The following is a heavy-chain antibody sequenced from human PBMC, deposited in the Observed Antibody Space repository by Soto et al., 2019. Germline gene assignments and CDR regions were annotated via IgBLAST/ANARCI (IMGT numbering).Heavy chain of an antibody. CDR1: GFSFSDYY. CDR2: TRNKANSDTT. J-gene: IGHJ4*02. Sequence: PGGSLRLSCAVSGFSFSDYYMDWVRQAPGKGLEWVGRTRNKANSDTTEYGASAKGRFTISRDDSKNSLYLQLSSLKTEDTAVYYCARVYTGSGIYHFDYWAQRTLVTVSS. V-gene: IGHV3-72*01. D-gene: IGHD3-10*01. CDR3: ARVYTGSGIYHFDY.